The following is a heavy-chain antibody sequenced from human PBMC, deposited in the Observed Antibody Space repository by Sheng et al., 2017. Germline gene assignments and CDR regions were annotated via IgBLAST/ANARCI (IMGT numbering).Heavy chain of an antibody. D-gene: IGHD2-15*01. CDR2: FYHRGST. Sequence: QVQLQESGTGLVKPSETLSLTCAVSGDSISSGYSWGWIRQPPGKGLEWVGNFYHRGSTYYNPSLKSRLTMSVDTSKNQFSLKLSSVTAADTAVYYCARVRNCGGGTCYHYVDYWGQGTLVTVSS. J-gene: IGHJ4*02. CDR3: ARVRNCGGGTCYHYVDY. V-gene: IGHV4-38-2*01. CDR1: GDSISSGYS.